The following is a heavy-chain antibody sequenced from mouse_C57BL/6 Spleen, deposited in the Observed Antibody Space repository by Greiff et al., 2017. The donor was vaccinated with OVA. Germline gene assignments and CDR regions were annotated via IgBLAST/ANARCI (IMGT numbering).Heavy chain of an antibody. CDR3: ARLGDGYYSYYAMDD. CDR1: GYTFTDYN. CDR2: INPNNGGT. D-gene: IGHD2-3*01. V-gene: IGHV1-22*01. J-gene: IGHJ4*01. Sequence: VHVKQSGPELVKPGASVKMSCKASGYTFTDYNMHWVKQSHGKSLEWIGYINPNNGGTSYNQKFKGKATLTVNKSSSTAYMELRSLTSEDSAVYYCARLGDGYYSYYAMDDWGQGTSVTVSS.